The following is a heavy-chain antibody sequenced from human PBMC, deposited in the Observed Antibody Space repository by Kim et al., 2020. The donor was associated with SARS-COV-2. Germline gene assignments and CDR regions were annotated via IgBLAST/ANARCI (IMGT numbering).Heavy chain of an antibody. V-gene: IGHV4-39*01. CDR1: GGSITSTTNY. CDR3: AGISCIGTGCYYFDY. Sequence: SETLSLTCTVSGGSITSTTNYWGWIRQPPGKGLEWIASIHYSGRTNYYPSLKSRVTMSVDTSNQFSLKLTSVTAAAQSVYYCAGISCIGTGCYYFDYWGPGTLVTVSS. CDR2: IHYSGRT. D-gene: IGHD2-8*02. J-gene: IGHJ4*02.